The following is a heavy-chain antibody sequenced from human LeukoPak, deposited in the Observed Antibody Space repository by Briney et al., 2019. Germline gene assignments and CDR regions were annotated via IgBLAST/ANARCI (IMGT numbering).Heavy chain of an antibody. Sequence: GESLKISCKGSGYSFTSYWIGWVRQMPGKGLEWMGIIYPGDSETRYSPSFQGQVTISADKSITTAYLQWSSLKASDTAVYYCARLSNDFWSGYAWFDPWGQGSLVTVSS. V-gene: IGHV5-51*01. CDR2: IYPGDSET. D-gene: IGHD3-3*01. J-gene: IGHJ5*02. CDR3: ARLSNDFWSGYAWFDP. CDR1: GYSFTSYW.